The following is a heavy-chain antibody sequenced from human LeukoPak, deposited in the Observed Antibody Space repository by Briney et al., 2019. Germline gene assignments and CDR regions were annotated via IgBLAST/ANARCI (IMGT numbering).Heavy chain of an antibody. Sequence: SETLSLTCTVSGGSISRGGYYLSWIRQHPGKGLEWIGYIYYSGSTYYNPSLKSRLTISVDTSKHQFSLKLRSVTAADTAVYYCARGRAEDFYDSSGYLGEYYFDYWGQGTLVTVSS. V-gene: IGHV4-31*03. CDR3: ARGRAEDFYDSSGYLGEYYFDY. J-gene: IGHJ4*02. D-gene: IGHD3-22*01. CDR2: IYYSGST. CDR1: GGSISRGGYY.